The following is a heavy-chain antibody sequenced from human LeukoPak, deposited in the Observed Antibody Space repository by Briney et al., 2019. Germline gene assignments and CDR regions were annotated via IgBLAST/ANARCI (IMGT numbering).Heavy chain of an antibody. CDR3: ASLYCTRTSCFFNY. D-gene: IGHD2-2*01. V-gene: IGHV4-34*01. J-gene: IGHJ4*02. CDR2: INHSGST. Sequence: SETLSLTCAVYGGSFSGYYWSWIRQPPGKGLEWIGEINHSGSTNYNPSLKSRVTISVNTSKNQFSLKLSSVTAADTAVYYCASLYCTRTSCFFNYWGQGTLVTVSS. CDR1: GGSFSGYY.